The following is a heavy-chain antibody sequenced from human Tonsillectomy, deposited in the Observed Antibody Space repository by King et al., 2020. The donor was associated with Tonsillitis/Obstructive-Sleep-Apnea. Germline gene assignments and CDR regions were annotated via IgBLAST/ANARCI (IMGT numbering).Heavy chain of an antibody. V-gene: IGHV4-59*01. CDR2: IYYSGST. CDR1: GGSISSYY. Sequence: HVQLQESGPGLVKPSETLSLTCTVSGGSISSYYWSWIRQPPGKGLEWIGYIYYSGSTNYNPSLKSRVTISVDTSKNQFSLRLSSVTAADTAVYYCARGDASGDYGFSEHFQHWGQGTLVTVSS. J-gene: IGHJ1*01. D-gene: IGHD4-17*01. CDR3: ARGDASGDYGFSEHFQH.